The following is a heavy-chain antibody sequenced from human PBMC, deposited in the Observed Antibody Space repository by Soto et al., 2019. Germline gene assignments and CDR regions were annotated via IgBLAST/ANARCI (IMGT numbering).Heavy chain of an antibody. V-gene: IGHV1-8*01. CDR2: MNPNSGNT. D-gene: IGHD6-13*01. Sequence: GGSVKVSCKASGYTFTMYDINGVRQSTLQGREWMGWMNPNSGNTGYAQKFQGRVTMTRNTSISTAYMELSSLRSEDTAVYYCARVVGEGSSSWYFYYGMDVWGQGTTVTVSS. CDR3: ARVVGEGSSSWYFYYGMDV. J-gene: IGHJ6*02. CDR1: GYTFTMYD.